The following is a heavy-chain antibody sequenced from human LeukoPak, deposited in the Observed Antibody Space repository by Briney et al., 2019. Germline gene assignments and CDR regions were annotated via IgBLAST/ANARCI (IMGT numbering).Heavy chain of an antibody. CDR1: AYTFTVYY. D-gene: IGHD3-16*01. V-gene: IGHV1-2*02. CDR2: INPNSGGT. CDR3: ARGDYDTAFDI. Sequence: ASVTVSCKPSAYTFTVYYMHWVRQAPGQGLEWMGWINPNSGGTNYAQKFQGRVTMTRDTSISTAYMELSRLRSDDTAVYYCARGDYDTAFDIWGQGTMVTVSS. J-gene: IGHJ3*02.